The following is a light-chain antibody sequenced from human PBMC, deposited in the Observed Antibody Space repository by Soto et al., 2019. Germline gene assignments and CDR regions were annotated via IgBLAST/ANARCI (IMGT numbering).Light chain of an antibody. CDR3: MQGTHWPYT. V-gene: IGKV2-30*01. CDR1: QSPEYSDGNTY. Sequence: DVVMTQSPLSLPVTLGQPASISCRSSQSPEYSDGNTYLNWFQQRPGQSPRRLISKVSNRDSGVPDRFSGSGSVSDFTLSISSVEAEDVGVYYCMQGTHWPYTFGQGTKLEIK. J-gene: IGKJ2*01. CDR2: KVS.